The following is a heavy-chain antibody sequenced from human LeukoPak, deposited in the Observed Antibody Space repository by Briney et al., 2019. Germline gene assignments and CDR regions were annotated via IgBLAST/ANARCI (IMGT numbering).Heavy chain of an antibody. D-gene: IGHD1-26*01. Sequence: GGSLRLSCAASGFTFDDYAMHWVRQAPGKGLEWVSGISWNSGSIGYADSVKGRFTVSRDNAKNSLYLQMNSLRAEDMALYYCAKDGSDSGSYQGYYFDYWGQGTLVTVSS. CDR1: GFTFDDYA. CDR2: ISWNSGSI. V-gene: IGHV3-9*03. CDR3: AKDGSDSGSYQGYYFDY. J-gene: IGHJ4*02.